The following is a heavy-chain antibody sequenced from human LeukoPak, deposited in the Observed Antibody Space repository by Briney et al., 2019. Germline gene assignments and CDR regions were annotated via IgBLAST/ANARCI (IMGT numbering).Heavy chain of an antibody. V-gene: IGHV4-34*01. Sequence: SETLSLTCAVYGGSFSGYYWSWIRQPPGKGLEWIGSIYHSGSTYYNPSLKSRVTISVDTSKNQFSLKLSSVTAADTAVYYCARFSSIAAAFDYWGQGTLVTVSS. D-gene: IGHD6-13*01. J-gene: IGHJ4*02. CDR1: GGSFSGYY. CDR3: ARFSSIAAAFDY. CDR2: IYHSGST.